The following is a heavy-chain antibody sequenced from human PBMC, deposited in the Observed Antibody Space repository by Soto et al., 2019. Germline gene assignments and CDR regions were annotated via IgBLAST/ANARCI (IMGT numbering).Heavy chain of an antibody. CDR1: GFALSEND. D-gene: IGHD1-1*01. CDR2: IGTAGDS. V-gene: IGHV3-13*04. CDR3: TRGTSCKTDNCHRIWHFTL. J-gene: IGHJ2*01. Sequence: GGSLRLSCKASGFALSENDMHWVRQRPGSGPEWISGIGTAGDSYYLDSVRGRFTIFRENATNSLHLRMSDLRAADTAVYYCTRGTSCKTDNCHRIWHFTLWGRGALVTVYS.